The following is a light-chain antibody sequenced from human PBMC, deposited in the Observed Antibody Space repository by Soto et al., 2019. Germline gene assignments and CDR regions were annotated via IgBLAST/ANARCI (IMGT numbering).Light chain of an antibody. J-gene: IGKJ1*01. CDR3: QQCGTSPWP. CDR1: QSVNSDY. CDR2: IAS. V-gene: IGKV3-20*01. Sequence: EIVLTQSPGTLSLFPGERATLSCRATQSVNSDYLAWYQQKPGQAPRLLIYIASRRATGIPDRFSGSGSGTHFTLTINRLEPEDFAVYYCQQCGTSPWPFGQRTKVEIK.